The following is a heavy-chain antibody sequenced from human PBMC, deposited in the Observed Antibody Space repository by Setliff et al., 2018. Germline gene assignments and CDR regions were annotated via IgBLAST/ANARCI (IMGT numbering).Heavy chain of an antibody. Sequence: PSETLSLTCGVSGVSINSGHYWGWIRQPPGKGLEWIVIMSHRGRTYYNPSLESRVTMSLDTSKNQFSLRLTYVAAADTAVYYCATPRRDDLDTPFDTFDIWGQGTMVTVSS. CDR1: GVSINSGHY. D-gene: IGHD3-3*01. CDR2: MSHRGRT. V-gene: IGHV4-38-2*01. CDR3: ATPRRDDLDTPFDTFDI. J-gene: IGHJ3*02.